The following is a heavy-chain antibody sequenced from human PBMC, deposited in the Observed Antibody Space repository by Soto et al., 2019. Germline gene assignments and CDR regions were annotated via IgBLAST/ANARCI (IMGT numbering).Heavy chain of an antibody. V-gene: IGHV4-34*01. Sequence: QVQLQQWGAGLLKPSETLSLTCAVYGGSFSGYYWSWIRQPAGKGLEWIGEINQSGSTNYNPSLKSRVTISVDTSKNQFSLKLSSVTAADTAVYYCARTYSSSWSPFDHWGQGTLVTVSS. CDR1: GGSFSGYY. J-gene: IGHJ4*02. CDR3: ARTYSSSWSPFDH. D-gene: IGHD6-13*01. CDR2: INQSGST.